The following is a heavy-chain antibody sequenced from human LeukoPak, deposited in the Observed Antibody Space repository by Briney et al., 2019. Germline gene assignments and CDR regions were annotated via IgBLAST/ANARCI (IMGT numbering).Heavy chain of an antibody. V-gene: IGHV1-18*01. CDR3: ARSSLGTITAGPFDY. D-gene: IGHD5-12*01. CDR1: GYTFSSYG. Sequence: VKVSCKASGYTFSSYGIAWVRQAPGQGLEWMGWISGYNGNTNYAQKLQGRVSMTTDTSTTTAYMELRSLTSDDTALYYCARSSLGTITAGPFDYWGQGTLVTVSS. J-gene: IGHJ4*02. CDR2: ISGYNGNT.